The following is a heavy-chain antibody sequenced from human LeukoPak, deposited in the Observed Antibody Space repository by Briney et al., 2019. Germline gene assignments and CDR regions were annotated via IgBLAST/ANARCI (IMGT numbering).Heavy chain of an antibody. CDR3: ARKYSSSWYGDNWFDP. CDR2: ISSSSSYI. CDR1: GFNFRGYA. V-gene: IGHV3-21*01. D-gene: IGHD6-13*01. J-gene: IGHJ5*02. Sequence: GGSLRLSCSVSGFNFRGYAMNWVRQAPGKGLEWVSSISSSSSYIYYADSVKGRFTISRDNAKNSLYLQMNSLRAEDTAVYYCARKYSSSWYGDNWFDPWGQGTLVTVSS.